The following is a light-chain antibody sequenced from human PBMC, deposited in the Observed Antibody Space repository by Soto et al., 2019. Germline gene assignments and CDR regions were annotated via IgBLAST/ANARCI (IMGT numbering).Light chain of an antibody. J-gene: IGKJ1*01. Sequence: ETVLTQSPGTLSLSPGERATLSCRASQRISSNFLAWYQQKPGQAPRLLIYGASSRATGIPGRFSGSGSGTEFSLTISSLQSEDFAVYYCQQYNDWPRTFGQGTKVDIK. CDR2: GAS. V-gene: IGKV3D-15*01. CDR1: QRISSN. CDR3: QQYNDWPRT.